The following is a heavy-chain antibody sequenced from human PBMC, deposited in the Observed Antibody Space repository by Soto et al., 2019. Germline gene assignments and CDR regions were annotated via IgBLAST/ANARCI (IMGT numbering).Heavy chain of an antibody. Sequence: SETLSLTCTVSGGSISRYYWSWIRQTPGKGLEWIGYLYNTGSTVYNPSLESRVTISVDTSKNQFSLKPNSVTAADTAVYYCARDLGGYCGTECYPLDVCGPGNTVNVS. CDR2: LYNTGST. CDR3: ARDLGGYCGTECYPLDV. CDR1: GGSISRYY. V-gene: IGHV4-59*01. D-gene: IGHD2-21*01. J-gene: IGHJ6*02.